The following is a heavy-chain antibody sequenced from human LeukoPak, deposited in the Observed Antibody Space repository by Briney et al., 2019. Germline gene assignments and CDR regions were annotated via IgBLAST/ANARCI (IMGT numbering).Heavy chain of an antibody. Sequence: GGSLRLSCVASGFTFSTYWMSWVRQAPGKGLEWVANLKQDGSVKHYVDSVKGRFTISRDNAKNSLYLQMTNLRAGDTAVYYCARSADSPGSSWGQGTLITVSS. CDR2: LKQDGSVK. D-gene: IGHD2-15*01. J-gene: IGHJ4*02. CDR3: ARSADSPGSS. CDR1: GFTFSTYW. V-gene: IGHV3-7*01.